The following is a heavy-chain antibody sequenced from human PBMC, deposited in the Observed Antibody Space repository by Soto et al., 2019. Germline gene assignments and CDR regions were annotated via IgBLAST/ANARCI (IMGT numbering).Heavy chain of an antibody. D-gene: IGHD4-17*01. CDR3: ARGHGDYVGYFDY. CDR1: GCTFTRYG. Sequence: XSVKVSCKASGCTFTRYGISWVRQAPGQVLKWMGWISXYNGNXNYAQKIQGRXXMTTDKSXXKAYTELRSLRSDETAVYYCARGHGDYVGYFDYWGQGTLVTVSS. J-gene: IGHJ4*02. V-gene: IGHV1-18*01. CDR2: ISXYNGNX.